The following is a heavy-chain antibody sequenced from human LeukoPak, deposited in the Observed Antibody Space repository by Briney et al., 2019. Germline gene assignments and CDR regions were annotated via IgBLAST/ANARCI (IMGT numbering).Heavy chain of an antibody. CDR1: GFTVSSSY. CDR3: ARMSPMNAFEI. Sequence: PGGSLRLSCAASGFTVSSSYMSWVRQAPGKGLEWVSVIHSAGSTYYADSVKGRFTISRDNSKNTLYVQMNSLRAADTAVYYCARMSPMNAFEIWGQGTMVTVSS. CDR2: IHSAGST. V-gene: IGHV3-53*01. J-gene: IGHJ3*02.